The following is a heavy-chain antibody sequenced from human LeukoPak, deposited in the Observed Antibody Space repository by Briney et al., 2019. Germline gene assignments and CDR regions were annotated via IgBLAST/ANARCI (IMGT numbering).Heavy chain of an antibody. V-gene: IGHV1-24*01. CDR3: ATDPMGASYSDVHDN. D-gene: IGHD6-13*01. CDR1: GFPLSELS. CDR2: FDPADVGT. J-gene: IGHJ4*02. Sequence: ASVKVSCKVSGFPLSELSMYWVRQAPGKGLEWIGGFDPADVGTFYAQKFQARVTITAYTSTHTCYMLVNSLRSDDTAVYYCATDPMGASYSDVHDNWGQGTLVAVSS.